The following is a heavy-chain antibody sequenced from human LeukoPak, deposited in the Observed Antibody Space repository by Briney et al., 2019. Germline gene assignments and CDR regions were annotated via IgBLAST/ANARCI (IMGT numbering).Heavy chain of an antibody. D-gene: IGHD2-2*01. V-gene: IGHV3-48*03. CDR3: SRDRHCIGSTCYGL. CDR1: GFTFSDYE. J-gene: IGHJ4*02. Sequence: GGSLRLSCAASGFTFSDYEMNWVRQAPGKGLEWVLHISTSGSIIHYADSVKGRFTISRDNAKNSLYLQMNSLRAEDTAVYYCSRDRHCIGSTCYGLWGQGTRVTVSS. CDR2: ISTSGSII.